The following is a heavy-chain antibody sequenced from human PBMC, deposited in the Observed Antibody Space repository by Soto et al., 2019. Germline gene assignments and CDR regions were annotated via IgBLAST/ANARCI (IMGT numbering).Heavy chain of an antibody. CDR1: GYTFTAYY. V-gene: IGHV1-2*02. J-gene: IGHJ5*02. CDR3: ARGGGRGYNELDP. Sequence: QVQLVQSGAEVKKPGASVKVSCKASGYTFTAYYMHWVRQAPGQGLEWMGWINPNSGGTYHAQNSQGRATMTRDTSTTTAYMELASLRSDDTAVYYCARGGGRGYNELDPWGHGTLVIVSS. D-gene: IGHD5-12*01. CDR2: INPNSGGT.